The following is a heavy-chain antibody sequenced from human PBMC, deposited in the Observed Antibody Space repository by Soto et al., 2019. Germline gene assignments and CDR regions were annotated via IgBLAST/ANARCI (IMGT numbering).Heavy chain of an antibody. CDR2: ISYDGSNK. CDR3: ARDRGLGAYYYYYGMDV. CDR1: GFTFSSYA. V-gene: IGHV3-30-3*01. Sequence: QVQLVESGGGVVQPGRSLRLSCAASGFTFSSYAMHWVRQAPGKGLEWVAVISYDGSNKYYADSVKGRLTISRDNSKNTMSLQMNSMRAEDTAVYYCARDRGLGAYYYYYGMDVWGQGTTVTVSS. D-gene: IGHD1-26*01. J-gene: IGHJ6*02.